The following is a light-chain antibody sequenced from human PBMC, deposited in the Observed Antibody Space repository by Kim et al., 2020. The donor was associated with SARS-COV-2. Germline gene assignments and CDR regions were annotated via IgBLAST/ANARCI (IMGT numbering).Light chain of an antibody. J-gene: IGKJ1*01. V-gene: IGKV3-20*01. CDR2: GAS. Sequence: APAETATLSCRATQTVGNNYLAWHQQKPGQAPRLLIYGASNRATGIPDRFSGSGSGTGFTLTISRLEPEDSAVYYCQQYGLSPRTFGQGTKVDIK. CDR1: QTVGNNY. CDR3: QQYGLSPRT.